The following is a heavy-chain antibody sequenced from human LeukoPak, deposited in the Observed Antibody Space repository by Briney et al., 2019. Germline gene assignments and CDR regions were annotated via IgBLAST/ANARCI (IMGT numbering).Heavy chain of an antibody. CDR1: GGTFSSYA. D-gene: IGHD5-12*01. V-gene: IGHV1-69*04. CDR2: IIPILGIA. J-gene: IGHJ4*02. Sequence: GASVKVSCKASGGTFSSYAISWVRQAPGQGLEWMGRIIPILGIANYAQKFQGRVTITADKSTSTAYMELSSLRSEDRAVYYCARDLLGGYDFRDPDYYFDSWGQGTLVTVSS. CDR3: ARDLLGGYDFRDPDYYFDS.